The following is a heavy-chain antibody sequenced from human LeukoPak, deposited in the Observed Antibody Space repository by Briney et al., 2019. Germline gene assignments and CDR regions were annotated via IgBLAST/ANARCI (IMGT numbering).Heavy chain of an antibody. D-gene: IGHD4-17*01. CDR3: TKRITATAPFDS. CDR2: ITGSGDFA. Sequence: GGSLRLSCAASGFPFSTYGISWVRQAPGKGLEWVSAITGSGDFAKYTDSVRGRFTISRDNSKNTVYLQMNSLTVEDTALYYCTKRITATAPFDSWGQGALVIVSS. J-gene: IGHJ4*02. V-gene: IGHV3-23*01. CDR1: GFPFSTYG.